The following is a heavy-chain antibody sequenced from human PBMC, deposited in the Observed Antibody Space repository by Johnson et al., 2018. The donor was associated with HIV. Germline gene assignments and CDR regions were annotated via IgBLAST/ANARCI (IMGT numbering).Heavy chain of an antibody. CDR1: GFTFSSYW. CDR2: INQDGSEK. CDR3: ARDRAEVDDPNDAFDI. V-gene: IGHV3-7*03. D-gene: IGHD1-1*01. Sequence: VQLVESGGGLVQPGGSLRLSCAASGFTFSSYWMSWVRQAPGKGLEWVANINQDGSEKYYVDSVKGRFTISRDNAKNSLYLQRNSLRAEDTAVYYCARDRAEVDDPNDAFDIWGQGTVVTVSS. J-gene: IGHJ3*02.